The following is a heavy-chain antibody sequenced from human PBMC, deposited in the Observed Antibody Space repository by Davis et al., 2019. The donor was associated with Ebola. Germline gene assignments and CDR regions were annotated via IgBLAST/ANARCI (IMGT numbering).Heavy chain of an antibody. J-gene: IGHJ6*02. CDR3: VRDRYYTMDV. CDR2: IKSDGIST. D-gene: IGHD3-3*01. V-gene: IGHV3-74*01. Sequence: HTGGSLRLSCAASGFTFSKYWMHWVRQAPGKGLVWLTRIKSDGISTTYADSVKGRFTISRDNAKNTLYLQMNSLSAEDTAIYYCVRDRYYTMDVWGQGTTVTVSS. CDR1: GFTFSKYW.